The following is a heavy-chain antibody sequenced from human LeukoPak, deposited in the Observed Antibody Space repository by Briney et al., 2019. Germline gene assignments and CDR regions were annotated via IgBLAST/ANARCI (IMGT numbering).Heavy chain of an antibody. V-gene: IGHV1-18*01. CDR3: ARDRTRIVGASYYYYGMDV. Sequence: ASVKVSCKASGYTFTSYGISWVRQAPGQGLEWMGWISAYNGNTNYAQKLQGRVTMTRDTSTSTVYMELSSLRSEDTAVYYCARDRTRIVGASYYYYGMDVWGQGTTVTVSS. D-gene: IGHD1-26*01. J-gene: IGHJ6*02. CDR1: GYTFTSYG. CDR2: ISAYNGNT.